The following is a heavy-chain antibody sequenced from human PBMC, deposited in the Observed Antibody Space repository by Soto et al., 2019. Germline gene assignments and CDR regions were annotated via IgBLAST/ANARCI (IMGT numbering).Heavy chain of an antibody. D-gene: IGHD5-18*01. J-gene: IGHJ4*02. V-gene: IGHV3-23*01. CDR1: GFAFSSYA. CDR2: ISGSGGST. CDR3: AKSVDSYGTRGPFDY. Sequence: GGSLSLSCAASGFAFSSYAMSWVRQAPGKGLEWVSAISGSGGSTYYADSVKGRFTISRDNSKNTLYLQMNSLRAEDTAVYYCAKSVDSYGTRGPFDYWGQGTLVTAPQ.